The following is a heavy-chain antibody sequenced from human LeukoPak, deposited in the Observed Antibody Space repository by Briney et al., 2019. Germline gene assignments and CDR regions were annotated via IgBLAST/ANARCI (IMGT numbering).Heavy chain of an antibody. CDR3: ARRPGKRGVATIDYYYYYMDV. CDR1: GYTFTSYA. CDR2: INTNTGNP. J-gene: IGHJ6*03. Sequence: GASVKVSCKASGYTFTSYAMNWVRQAPGQGLEWMGWINTNTGNPTYAQGFTGRFVFSLDTSVSTAYLQISSLKAEDTAVYYCARRPGKRGVATIDYYYYYMDVWGKGTTVTVSS. V-gene: IGHV7-4-1*02. D-gene: IGHD5-12*01.